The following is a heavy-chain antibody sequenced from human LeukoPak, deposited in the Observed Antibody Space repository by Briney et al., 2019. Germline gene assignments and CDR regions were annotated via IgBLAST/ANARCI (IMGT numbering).Heavy chain of an antibody. CDR2: ISGRGGST. CDR1: GFTFSSYA. J-gene: IGHJ3*02. V-gene: IGHV3-23*01. Sequence: GGSLRLSCAASGFTFSSYAMSWVRQAPGKGLEWVSAISGRGGSTYYADSVKGRFTITRDNGKNSLYLQMNSLRAEDTAVYYCSAGDVFDIWGQGTMVTVSS. CDR3: SAGDVFDI.